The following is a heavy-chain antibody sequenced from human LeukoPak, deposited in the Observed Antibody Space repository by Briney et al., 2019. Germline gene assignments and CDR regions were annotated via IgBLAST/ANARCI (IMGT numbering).Heavy chain of an antibody. Sequence: PGRSLRLSCAASGFTFSSYAMHWVRQAPGKGLEWVAVISYDGSNKYYADSVKGRFTISRDNSKNTLYLQMNSLRAEDTAVYYCARDNMGIAAAGDYWGQGTLVTVSS. J-gene: IGHJ4*02. D-gene: IGHD6-13*01. CDR1: GFTFSSYA. CDR2: ISYDGSNK. CDR3: ARDNMGIAAAGDY. V-gene: IGHV3-30-3*01.